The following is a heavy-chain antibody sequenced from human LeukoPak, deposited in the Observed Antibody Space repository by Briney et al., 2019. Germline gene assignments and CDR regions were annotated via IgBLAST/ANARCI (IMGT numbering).Heavy chain of an antibody. D-gene: IGHD6-13*01. V-gene: IGHV1-2*02. CDR2: NNPNSGGT. Sequence: ASVKVSCKASGYTFTGYYMHWVRQAPGQGLEWMGWNNPNSGGTNYAQKFQGRVTMTRDTSISTPYMELSWLRSGDTAVYYCARALYTSRSYLATFSPTNFDYWGQGTLVTVSS. CDR1: GYTFTGYY. CDR3: ARALYTSRSYLATFSPTNFDY. J-gene: IGHJ4*02.